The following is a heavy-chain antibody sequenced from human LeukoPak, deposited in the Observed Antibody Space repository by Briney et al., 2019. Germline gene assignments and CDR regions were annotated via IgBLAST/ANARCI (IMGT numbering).Heavy chain of an antibody. CDR1: RFTFSSYG. J-gene: IGHJ6*03. CDR2: IRYDGSNK. Sequence: PGGSLRLSCAASRFTFSSYGMHWVRQAPGKGLEWVAFIRYDGSNKYYADSVKGRFTISRDNSKNTLYLQMHSLRAEETAVYYCAKSPLHGYYYYYMDVWGKGTTVTVSS. V-gene: IGHV3-30*02. CDR3: AKSPLHGYYYYYMDV.